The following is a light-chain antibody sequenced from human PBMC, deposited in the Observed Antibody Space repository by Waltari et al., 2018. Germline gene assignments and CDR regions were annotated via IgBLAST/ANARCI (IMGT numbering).Light chain of an antibody. V-gene: IGLV2-14*03. CDR2: AVS. J-gene: IGLJ2*01. Sequence: QSVLTQPASVSGSPGRSITISCSGANSDVGGYNSVSWYQQHPGRAPKLMIYAVSKRPSGVSDRFSGSKSGNTASLTISGLQAEDEADYYCSSYTNRRDVIFGGGTKLTVL. CDR1: NSDVGGYNS. CDR3: SSYTNRRDVI.